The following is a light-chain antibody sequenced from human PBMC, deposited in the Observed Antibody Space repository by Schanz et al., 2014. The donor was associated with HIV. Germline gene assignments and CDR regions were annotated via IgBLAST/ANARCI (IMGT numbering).Light chain of an antibody. J-gene: IGLJ2*01. Sequence: QSALTQPASVSGSPGQSITISCTGTSSDVGADNSVSWYQQHPGRAPRLLVYDVTYRPSGVSNRFSGSKSGNTASLTISGLQAEDEADYYCCSYAGSSTLVFGGGTKLTVL. CDR2: DVT. V-gene: IGLV2-23*02. CDR1: SSDVGADNS. CDR3: CSYAGSSTLV.